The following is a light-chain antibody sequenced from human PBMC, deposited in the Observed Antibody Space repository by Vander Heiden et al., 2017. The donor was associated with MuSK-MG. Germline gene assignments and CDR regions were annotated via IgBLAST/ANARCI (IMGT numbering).Light chain of an antibody. CDR3: QQSVSTPRT. CDR1: QSISSY. Sequence: DIQMTQSPSSLSASVGDRVTITCRASQSISSYLNWYQQKPGKAPNLLIYAASSLQSGVQSRFSGSGSGTDFTLTISSLQPEDYATYFCQQSVSTPRTFGQGTKVEIK. CDR2: AAS. J-gene: IGKJ1*01. V-gene: IGKV1-39*01.